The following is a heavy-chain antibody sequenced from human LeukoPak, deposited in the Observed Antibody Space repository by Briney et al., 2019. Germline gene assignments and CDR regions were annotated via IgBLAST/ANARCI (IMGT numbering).Heavy chain of an antibody. J-gene: IGHJ4*02. D-gene: IGHD3-10*01. CDR3: ARRYYYGSGNFDC. CDR2: IYHSGST. CDR1: GGSISSNNW. Sequence: PSETLSLTCGVSGGSISSNNWWTWVRRPPGKGLEWIGEIYHSGSTNYNPSLKSRVTISVDKSKNQFSLKLSSVTAADTAVYYCARRYYYGSGNFDCWGQGTLVTVSS. V-gene: IGHV4-4*02.